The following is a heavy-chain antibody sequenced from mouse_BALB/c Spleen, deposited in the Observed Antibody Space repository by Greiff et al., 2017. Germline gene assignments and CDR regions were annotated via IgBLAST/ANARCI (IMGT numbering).Heavy chain of an antibody. CDR2: IDPENGNT. J-gene: IGHJ4*01. CDR3: ARSGYDDGYYAMDY. CDR1: GFNIKDYY. Sequence: EVQLHQSGAELVRPGALVKLSCKASGFNIKDYYMHWVKQRPEQGLEWIGWIDPENGNTIYDPKFQGKASITADTSSNTAYLQLSSLTSEDTAVYYCARSGYDDGYYAMDYWGQGTSVTVSS. D-gene: IGHD2-2*01. V-gene: IGHV14-1*02.